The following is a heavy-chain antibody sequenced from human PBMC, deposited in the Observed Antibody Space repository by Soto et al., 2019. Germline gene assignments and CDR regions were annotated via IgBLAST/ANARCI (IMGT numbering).Heavy chain of an antibody. CDR1: GGTFSSYA. V-gene: IGHV1-69*01. CDR2: IIPIFGTA. D-gene: IGHD2-15*01. Sequence: QVQLVQSGAEVKKPGSSVKVACTASGGTFSSYAISWVRQAPGQGLEWMGGIIPIFGTANYAQKFQGRVTITADESTRTAYMELSSLRSEDTAVYYCARGRDIVVVVAANPDYYYGMDVW. J-gene: IGHJ6*01. CDR3: ARGRDIVVVVAANPDYYYGMDV.